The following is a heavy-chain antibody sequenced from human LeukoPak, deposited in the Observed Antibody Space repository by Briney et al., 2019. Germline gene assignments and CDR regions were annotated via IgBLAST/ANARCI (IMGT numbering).Heavy chain of an antibody. CDR2: ISSSSSTI. V-gene: IGHV3-48*01. CDR1: GFTFSSYS. CDR3: ARKEEIGYYYYYMDV. Sequence: GGPLRLSCAASGFTFSSYSMNWVRQAPGKGLEWVSYISSSSSTIYYADSVKGRFTISRDNAKNSLYLQMNSLRAEDTAVYYCARKEEIGYYYYYMDVWGKGTTVTVSS. J-gene: IGHJ6*03.